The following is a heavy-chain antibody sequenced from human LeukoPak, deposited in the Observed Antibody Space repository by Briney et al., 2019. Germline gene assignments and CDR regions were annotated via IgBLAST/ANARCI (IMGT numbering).Heavy chain of an antibody. J-gene: IGHJ4*02. D-gene: IGHD6-13*01. Sequence: GASVKVSCKVSGYSLTDLSMHWVRQAPGKGLEWMGGFDPVDGETIYAQKLQGRVTMTEDTSTDTAYMTLTSLRSEDTAVCYCARELSSSYHDWGQGTRVTVS. CDR3: ARELSSSYHD. CDR2: FDPVDGET. V-gene: IGHV1-24*01. CDR1: GYSLTDLS.